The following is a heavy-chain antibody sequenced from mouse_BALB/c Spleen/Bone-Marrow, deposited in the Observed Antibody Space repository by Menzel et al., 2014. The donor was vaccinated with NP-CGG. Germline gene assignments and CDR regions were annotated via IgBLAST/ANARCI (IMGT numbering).Heavy chain of an antibody. CDR1: GFTFTDYY. V-gene: IGHV7-3*02. CDR2: IRNEANGYTT. CDR3: ATGWFAY. J-gene: IGHJ3*01. Sequence: DVHLVASGGGLVQPGGSLRLSCATSGFTFTDYYMSWVRQPPGKALEWLGFIRNEANGYTTEYSASVKGRFTISRDNSQSILYLQMNTLRAEDSATYYCATGWFAYWGQGTLVTVSA.